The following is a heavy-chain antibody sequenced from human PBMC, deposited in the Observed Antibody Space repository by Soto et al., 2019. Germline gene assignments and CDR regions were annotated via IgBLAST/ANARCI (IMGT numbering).Heavy chain of an antibody. Sequence: AGGSLRLSCAASGFTFSSYGMHWVRQAPGKGLEWVAVIWYDGSNKYYADSVKGRFTISRDNSKNTLYLQMNSLRAEDTAVYYCARASSVGVQTYYYYGMDVWGQGTTVTVSS. CDR1: GFTFSSYG. D-gene: IGHD1-26*01. CDR2: IWYDGSNK. CDR3: ARASSVGVQTYYYYGMDV. J-gene: IGHJ6*02. V-gene: IGHV3-33*01.